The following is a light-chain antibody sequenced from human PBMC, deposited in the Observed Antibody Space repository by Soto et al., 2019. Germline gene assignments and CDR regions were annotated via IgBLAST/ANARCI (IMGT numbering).Light chain of an antibody. V-gene: IGKV3D-15*01. CDR1: QSTTSS. CDR2: GAS. J-gene: IGKJ5*01. CDR3: QQRNVWPPVT. Sequence: TTHSPATVCVYRGERATRFCNASQSTTSSLAWYQQKPGQAPRLPIYGASTRATGIPARFSGSRSGTDFTLPISRLEPEDSAVYYCQQRNVWPPVTFGQGTRLEI.